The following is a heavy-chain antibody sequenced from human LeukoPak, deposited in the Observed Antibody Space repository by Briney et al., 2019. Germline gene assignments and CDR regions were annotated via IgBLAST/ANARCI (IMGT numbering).Heavy chain of an antibody. CDR1: GYTFTNFG. V-gene: IGHV1-18*01. D-gene: IGHD1-26*01. CDR3: ARDQVVGATAGTFDY. J-gene: IGHJ4*02. CDR2: ISAYNGNT. Sequence: ASVKVSCKASGYTFTNFGISWVRQAPGQGLEWMGWISAYNGNTNYAQRLQGRVTLTTDTSTSTAYMELGSLGSDDAAVYYCARDQVVGATAGTFDYWGQGTLVTVSP.